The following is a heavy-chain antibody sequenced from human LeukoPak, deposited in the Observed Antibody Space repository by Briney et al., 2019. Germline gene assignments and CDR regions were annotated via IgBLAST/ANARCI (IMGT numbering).Heavy chain of an antibody. CDR3: AKSLAPYCSGGSCFDAFDI. D-gene: IGHD2-15*01. CDR2: ISGSGGTT. J-gene: IGHJ3*02. V-gene: IGHV3-23*01. CDR1: GFTFSSYS. Sequence: GGSLRLSCAASGFTFSSYSMNWVRQAPGKGLQWVSAISGSGGTTYYADSVKGRFTISRDNSKNTLYLRMNSLRAEDTAVYYCAKSLAPYCSGGSCFDAFDIWGQGTMVTVSS.